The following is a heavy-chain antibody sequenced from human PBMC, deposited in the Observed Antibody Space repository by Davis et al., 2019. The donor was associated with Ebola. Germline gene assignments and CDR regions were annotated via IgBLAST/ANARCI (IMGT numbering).Heavy chain of an antibody. CDR3: ARGGRWYDIITEASLMDV. D-gene: IGHD3-10*01. V-gene: IGHV3-74*01. CDR2: INSDGSST. CDR1: GFTFSSYW. Sequence: HTGGSLRLSCAASGFTFSSYWMHWVRQAPGKGLVWVSRINSDGSSTSYADSVKGRFTISRDNAKNTLYLQMNSLRAEDTAVYYCARGGRWYDIITEASLMDVWGKGTTVAVSP. J-gene: IGHJ6*04.